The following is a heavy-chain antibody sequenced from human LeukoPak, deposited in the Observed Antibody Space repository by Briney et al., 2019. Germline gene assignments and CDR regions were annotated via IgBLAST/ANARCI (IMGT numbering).Heavy chain of an antibody. D-gene: IGHD6-6*01. Sequence: ASVKVSCKASGYTFTSYGISWVRQAPGQGLEWMGWISAYNGNTNYAQKLQGRDTMTTDTSTSTAYMELRSLRSDDTAVYYCARDSYPYSSSSGGSYFDYWGQGTLVTVSS. J-gene: IGHJ4*02. V-gene: IGHV1-18*01. CDR3: ARDSYPYSSSSGGSYFDY. CDR1: GYTFTSYG. CDR2: ISAYNGNT.